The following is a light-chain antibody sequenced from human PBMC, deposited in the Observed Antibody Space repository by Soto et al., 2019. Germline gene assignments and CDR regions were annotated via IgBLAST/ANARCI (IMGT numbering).Light chain of an antibody. J-gene: IGKJ1*01. CDR1: QSVSSNF. CDR3: QHYGSSPWT. CDR2: GAY. V-gene: IGKV3-20*01. Sequence: EIVLTQSPGTLSLSPGERATLSCRASQSVSSNFLAWYQQKPGQAPRPLIYGAYSRAIGIPDRFSGSGSGIYFTLTISRLEPEDFALYYCQHYGSSPWTFGQGTKVEIK.